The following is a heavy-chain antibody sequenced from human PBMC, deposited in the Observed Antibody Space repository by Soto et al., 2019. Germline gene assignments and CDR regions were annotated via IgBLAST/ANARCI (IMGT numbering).Heavy chain of an antibody. CDR2: ISGSGGST. J-gene: IGHJ3*02. CDR1: GFTFSSYA. CDR3: AKSVLRLKGAFDI. V-gene: IGHV3-23*01. Sequence: GGSLRLSCAASGFTFSSYAMSWVRQAPGKGLEWVSAISGSGGSTYYADSMKGRFTISRDNSKSTLYLQMNSLRAEDTAVYYCAKSVLRLKGAFDIWGQGTMVTVSS.